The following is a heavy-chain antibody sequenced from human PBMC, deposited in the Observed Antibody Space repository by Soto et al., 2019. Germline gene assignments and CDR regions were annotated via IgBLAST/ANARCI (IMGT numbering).Heavy chain of an antibody. V-gene: IGHV4-30-4*01. CDR3: ARAPFRTLCSYWYFDL. J-gene: IGHJ2*01. D-gene: IGHD3-16*01. CDR1: GGSISSDDYY. Sequence: QVQLQESGPGLVKPSQTLSLTCTVSGGSISSDDYYWSWIRQPPGKGLEWIGYIYYTGRTYYNPSLKSRVTISIDTSKTQFSLKLNSVTAADTAVYSCARAPFRTLCSYWYFDLWGRGTLVTVSS. CDR2: IYYTGRT.